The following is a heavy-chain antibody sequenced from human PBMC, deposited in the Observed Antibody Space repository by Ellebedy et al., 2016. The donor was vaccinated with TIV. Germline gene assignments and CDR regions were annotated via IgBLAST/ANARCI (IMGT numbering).Heavy chain of an antibody. CDR2: IKQDGSEK. CDR3: ARGRSFN. Sequence: GESLKISCAASGSTFSGSAMHWVRQTPGKGLEWVAYIKQDGSEKYYVDSVKGRFTISRDNAKNSLYLQMNSLRAEDTAVYYCARGRSFNWGQGTLVTVSS. CDR1: GSTFSGSA. D-gene: IGHD3-10*01. V-gene: IGHV3-7*03. J-gene: IGHJ4*02.